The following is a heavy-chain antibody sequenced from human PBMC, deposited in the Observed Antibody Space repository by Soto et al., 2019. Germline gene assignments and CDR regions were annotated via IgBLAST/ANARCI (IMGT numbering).Heavy chain of an antibody. CDR3: ATLEGIAVAGHNWFAP. V-gene: IGHV1-24*01. CDR1: GYTLTELS. D-gene: IGHD6-19*01. Sequence: ASVKVSCKVSGYTLTELSMHWVRQAPGKGLEWMGGFDPEDGETIYAQKFQGRVTMTEDTSTDTAYMELSSLRSEDTAVYYCATLEGIAVAGHNWFAPWGQGTLVTVSS. CDR2: FDPEDGET. J-gene: IGHJ5*02.